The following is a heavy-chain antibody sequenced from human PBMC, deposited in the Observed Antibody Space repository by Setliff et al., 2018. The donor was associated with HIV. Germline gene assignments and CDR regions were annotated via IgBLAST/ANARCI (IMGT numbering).Heavy chain of an antibody. CDR2: ISGSGGRT. CDR3: AKDGISGGAYPPYYFDY. D-gene: IGHD2-15*01. V-gene: IGHV3-23*01. Sequence: GGSLRLSCAASGFTFNTYAMSWVRQAPGKGLEWVSVISGSGGRTFYADSVKGRFTISRDNSKNTLYLQINGLRVEDTAIYYCAKDGISGGAYPPYYFDYWGHGTLVTVSS. CDR1: GFTFNTYA. J-gene: IGHJ4*01.